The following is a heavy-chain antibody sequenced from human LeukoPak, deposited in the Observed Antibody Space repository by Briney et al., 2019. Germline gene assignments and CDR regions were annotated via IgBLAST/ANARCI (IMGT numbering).Heavy chain of an antibody. CDR1: GFTFTNYA. J-gene: IGHJ6*02. D-gene: IGHD6-13*01. V-gene: IGHV3-33*01. Sequence: GGSLRLSCAASGFTFTNYAMHWVRQAPGKGLEWVAVIWSDGRDKDYVDSVKGRFTISRDNSKNTVYLEMNSLRAEDTAVYYCARAGGAGTIYYYGMDVWGQGTMVTVSS. CDR2: IWSDGRDK. CDR3: ARAGGAGTIYYYGMDV.